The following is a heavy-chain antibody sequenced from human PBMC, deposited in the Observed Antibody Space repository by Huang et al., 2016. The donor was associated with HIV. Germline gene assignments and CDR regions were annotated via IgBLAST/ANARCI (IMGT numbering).Heavy chain of an antibody. CDR1: GFTFNVYS. Sequence: EIHLVESGGGLVQPGGSLRLSCLVSGFTFNVYSMEWVRQAPGKGLEGLSTSGISRCSTQYAESVKGRFTISRDIAKNSLYLQMNRLRREDTAVYYCARGKFDILTGWDDTYYFDHWGQGTLVTVSS. CDR2: SGISRCST. J-gene: IGHJ4*02. D-gene: IGHD3-9*01. V-gene: IGHV3-48*01. CDR3: ARGKFDILTGWDDTYYFDH.